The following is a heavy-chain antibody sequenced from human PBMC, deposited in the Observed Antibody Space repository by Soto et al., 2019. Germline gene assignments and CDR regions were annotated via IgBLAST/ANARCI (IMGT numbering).Heavy chain of an antibody. J-gene: IGHJ4*02. Sequence: QVQLVQSGAEMKKPGSSVKVSCQSSGGTFNTYAMNWVRQAPGQGPEWMGDISPMFGAANYAPKFQGRVTITADESTGTSYMQLSSLTSEDTALYICAREVQVHTPAFVYWGQGTLVTVPS. CDR2: ISPMFGAA. CDR3: AREVQVHTPAFVY. CDR1: GGTFNTYA. V-gene: IGHV1-69*19. D-gene: IGHD3-10*01.